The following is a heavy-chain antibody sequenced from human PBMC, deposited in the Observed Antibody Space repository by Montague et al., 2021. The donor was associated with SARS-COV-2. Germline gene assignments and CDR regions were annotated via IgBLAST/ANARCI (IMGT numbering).Heavy chain of an antibody. CDR2: IYWDDDK. V-gene: IGHV2-5*02. D-gene: IGHD3-9*01. J-gene: IGHJ5*01. Sequence: PALVKPTQTLMLTCTFSGFSLSTIGVGVGWIRQPPGKALEWLALIYWDDDKRYSPFLRSRLTITKDTSKNQVVLTMTNMDPVDTATYFCAHSSGVDWLPRSRFDSWGQGTLVTVSS. CDR3: AHSSGVDWLPRSRFDS. CDR1: GFSLSTIGVG.